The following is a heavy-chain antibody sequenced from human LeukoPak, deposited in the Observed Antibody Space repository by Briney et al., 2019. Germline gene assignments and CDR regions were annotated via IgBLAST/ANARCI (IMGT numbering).Heavy chain of an antibody. J-gene: IGHJ4*02. CDR3: AKGRGYCTGGSCYSDY. D-gene: IGHD2-15*01. Sequence: GGSLRLSCTASGFTFSNYAMSWVRQAPGKGLEWVSTISGSDGSTYYADSVKGRFTTSRDNSKNTLYLQMNSLRVEDTAIYYCAKGRGYCTGGSCYSDYWGQGTLVTVSS. CDR1: GFTFSNYA. V-gene: IGHV3-23*01. CDR2: ISGSDGST.